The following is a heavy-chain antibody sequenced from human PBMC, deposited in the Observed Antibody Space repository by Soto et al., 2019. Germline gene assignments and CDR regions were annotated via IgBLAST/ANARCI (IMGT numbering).Heavy chain of an antibody. J-gene: IGHJ5*02. CDR3: ATDSPKYCSSTSCFKWGWFDP. D-gene: IGHD2-2*01. Sequence: QVQLVQSGAEVKKPGASVKVSCKVSGYTLTELSMHWVRQAPGKGLEWMGGFDPEDGETIYAQKFQGRVTXPXXXAXXTAYMELSSLRSEDTAVYYCATDSPKYCSSTSCFKWGWFDPWGQGTLVTVSS. CDR1: GYTLTELS. V-gene: IGHV1-24*01. CDR2: FDPEDGET.